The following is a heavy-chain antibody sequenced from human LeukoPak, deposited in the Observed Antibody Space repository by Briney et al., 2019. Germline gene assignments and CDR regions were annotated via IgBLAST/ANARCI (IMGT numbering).Heavy chain of an antibody. J-gene: IGHJ4*02. CDR3: ARSTPMTTVSN. V-gene: IGHV4-30-4*08. CDR1: GGSIGSGDYY. Sequence: PSQTLSLTCTVSGGSIGSGDYYWSWIRQPPGKGLEWIGYIYYSGSTYYNPSLKSRVTISVDTSKNQFSLKLSSVTAADTAVYYCARSTPMTTVSNWGQGTLVTVSS. D-gene: IGHD4-11*01. CDR2: IYYSGST.